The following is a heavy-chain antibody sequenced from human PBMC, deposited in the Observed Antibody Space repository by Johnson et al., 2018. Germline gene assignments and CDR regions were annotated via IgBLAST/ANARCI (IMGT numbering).Heavy chain of an antibody. V-gene: IGHV1-46*01. CDR2: INPSGGST. CDR3: ASPVVTSTAFDI. J-gene: IGHJ3*02. CDR1: GYTFTSYY. Sequence: QVQLVESGAEVKKPGASVKVSCKASGYTFTSYYMHWVRQAPGQGLEWMGIINPSGGSTSYAQKFQGRVTMTRDTATSTVYMELSSLRSEDTAVYYCASPVVTSTAFDIWGQGTMVTVSS. D-gene: IGHD4-23*01.